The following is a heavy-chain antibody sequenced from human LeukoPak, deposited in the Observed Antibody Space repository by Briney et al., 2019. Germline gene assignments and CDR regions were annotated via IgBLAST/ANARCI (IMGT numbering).Heavy chain of an antibody. J-gene: IGHJ4*02. Sequence: PGGSLRLSCAASGFTFSSYWMSCVRQAPGKGLEWGEKIKQEGSEKYYVGSVKGRFTISRENAKNSLYLQMNSLRAEDTAVYYCARGVAENNFDYWGQGTLVTVSS. CDR2: IKQEGSEK. V-gene: IGHV3-7*01. CDR3: ARGVAENNFDY. D-gene: IGHD1/OR15-1a*01. CDR1: GFTFSSYW.